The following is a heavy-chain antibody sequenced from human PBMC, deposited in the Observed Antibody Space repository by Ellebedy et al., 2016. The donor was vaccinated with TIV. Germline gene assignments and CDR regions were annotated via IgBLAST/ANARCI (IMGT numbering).Heavy chain of an antibody. V-gene: IGHV4-59*08. CDR1: GGSISSYY. CDR3: ARMSDGFDV. Sequence: SETLSLTCTVSGGSISSYYWSWIRQPPGKGLEWIGYMYYSGSTTYNPSLRSRVTISVDTSKDQISLMLRSVTAADTAVYYCARMSDGFDVWGQGTMVTVSS. CDR2: MYYSGST. J-gene: IGHJ3*01.